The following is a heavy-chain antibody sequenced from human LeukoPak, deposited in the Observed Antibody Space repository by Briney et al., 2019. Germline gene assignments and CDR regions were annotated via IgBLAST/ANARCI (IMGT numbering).Heavy chain of an antibody. CDR2: INPNSGGT. V-gene: IGHV1-2*02. CDR1: GYTFTGYY. CDR3: ALIAAAGRDEDY. Sequence: ASVKVSCKASGYTFTGYYMHWVRQTPGQGLEWMGWINPNSGGTNYAQKFQGRVTMTRDTSISTAYMELSRLRSDDTAVYYCALIAAAGRDEDYWGQGTLVTVSS. D-gene: IGHD6-13*01. J-gene: IGHJ4*02.